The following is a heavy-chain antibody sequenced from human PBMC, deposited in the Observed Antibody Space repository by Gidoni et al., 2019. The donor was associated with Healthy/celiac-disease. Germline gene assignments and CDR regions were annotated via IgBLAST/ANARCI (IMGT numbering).Heavy chain of an antibody. CDR2: IGTAGDT. CDR1: GFTFSSYD. D-gene: IGHD3-16*01. Sequence: EVQLVASGGGLVQPGGSLRLSCAASGFTFSSYDMHWVRQATGKGLEWVSAIGTAGDTYYPGSVKGRFTISRENAKNSLYLQMNSLRAGDTAVYYCARVIPADYGDYGMDVWGQGTTVTVSS. CDR3: ARVIPADYGDYGMDV. V-gene: IGHV3-13*01. J-gene: IGHJ6*02.